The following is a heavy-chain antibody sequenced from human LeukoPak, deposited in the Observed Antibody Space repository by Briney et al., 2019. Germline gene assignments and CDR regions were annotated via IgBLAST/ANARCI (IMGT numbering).Heavy chain of an antibody. CDR2: ISSSGSNI. V-gene: IGHV3-11*04. CDR1: GFTFSDYY. CDR3: ARDTDFWSGYYIRYYYYYMDV. J-gene: IGHJ6*03. D-gene: IGHD3-3*01. Sequence: GGSLRLSCAASGFTFSDYYMSWIRQAPGKGLEWVSYISSSGSNIYYADSVKGRFTISRDNAKNSLYLQMNSLRAEDTAVYYCARDTDFWSGYYIRYYYYYMDVWGKGTTVTVSS.